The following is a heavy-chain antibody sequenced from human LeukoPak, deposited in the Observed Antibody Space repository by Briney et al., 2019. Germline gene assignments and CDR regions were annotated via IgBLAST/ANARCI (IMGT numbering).Heavy chain of an antibody. D-gene: IGHD5-18*01. CDR2: ISAYNGNT. CDR1: GYTFTSYG. V-gene: IGHV1-18*01. CDR3: ATWIQLWDRDY. Sequence: ASVKVSCKASGYTFTSYGISWVRQAPGQGLEWMGWISAYNGNTNYAQKLQGRVTMTTDTSTSTAYMELRRLRSDDTAVYYCATWIQLWDRDYWGQGTLVTVSS. J-gene: IGHJ4*02.